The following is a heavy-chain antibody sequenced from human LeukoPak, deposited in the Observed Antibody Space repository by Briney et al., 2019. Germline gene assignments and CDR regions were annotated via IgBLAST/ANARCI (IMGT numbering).Heavy chain of an antibody. CDR2: ISSSSSSI. CDR3: ARDKVVGPTICDY. CDR1: GFTFSSYS. Sequence: GGSLRLSCAASGFTFSSYSMNWVRQAPGKGLEWVSFISSSSSSIHYADSVKGRFTISRDNAKNSLYLQMNSLRAEDTAVYYCARDKVVGPTICDYWGQGALVTVSA. V-gene: IGHV3-48*01. J-gene: IGHJ4*02. D-gene: IGHD1-26*01.